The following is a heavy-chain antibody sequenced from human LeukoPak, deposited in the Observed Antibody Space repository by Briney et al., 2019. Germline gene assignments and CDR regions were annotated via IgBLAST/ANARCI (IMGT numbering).Heavy chain of an antibody. J-gene: IGHJ5*02. CDR1: GGSISSYY. V-gene: IGHV4-59*01. Sequence: SETLSLTCTVSGGSISSYYWSWIRQPPGTGLEWIGDIYNSGSTNYNPSLKSRVTISVDTSKNQFSLKLSSVTAADTAVYYCARENYAVAARRPQWFDPWGQGTLVTVSS. D-gene: IGHD6-6*01. CDR3: ARENYAVAARRPQWFDP. CDR2: IYNSGST.